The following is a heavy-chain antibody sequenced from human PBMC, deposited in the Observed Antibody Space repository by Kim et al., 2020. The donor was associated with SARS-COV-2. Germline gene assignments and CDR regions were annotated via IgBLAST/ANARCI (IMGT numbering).Heavy chain of an antibody. CDR2: ISSSGSTI. J-gene: IGHJ6*02. V-gene: IGHV3-11*01. D-gene: IGHD3-10*01. Sequence: GGSLRLSCAASGFTFSDYYMSWIRQAPGKGLEWVSYISSSGSTIYYADSVKGRFTISRDNAKNSLYLQMNSLRAEDTAVYYCARDQVGSGSYGRYYYYGMDVWGQGTTVTVSS. CDR1: GFTFSDYY. CDR3: ARDQVGSGSYGRYYYYGMDV.